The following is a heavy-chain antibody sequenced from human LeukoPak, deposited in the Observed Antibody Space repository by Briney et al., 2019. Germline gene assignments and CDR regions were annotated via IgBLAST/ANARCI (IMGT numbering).Heavy chain of an antibody. CDR1: GGSISSYY. CDR3: ARHSPYSGYDRDWYFDL. CDR2: IYYSGST. J-gene: IGHJ2*01. Sequence: PSETLSLTCTVSGGSISSYYWSWIRQPPGKGMEWIGYIYYSGSTNYNPSLKSRVTISVDTSKNQFSLKLSSVTAADTAVYYCARHSPYSGYDRDWYFDLWGQGTLVTVSS. D-gene: IGHD5-12*01. V-gene: IGHV4-59*08.